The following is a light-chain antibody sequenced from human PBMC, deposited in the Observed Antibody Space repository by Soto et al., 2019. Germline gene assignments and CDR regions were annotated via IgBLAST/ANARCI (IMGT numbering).Light chain of an antibody. CDR2: GAF. CDR1: QSISSSF. Sequence: IVLTQSPGTLSLSPGESATLSCRASQSISSSFLAWYQQRPGQSPRLLLFGAFSRATGIPDRFSGSGSGTDFTLTISRLEPEDFAVYYCQQYDTFGQGTKLEIK. CDR3: QQYDT. J-gene: IGKJ2*01. V-gene: IGKV3-20*01.